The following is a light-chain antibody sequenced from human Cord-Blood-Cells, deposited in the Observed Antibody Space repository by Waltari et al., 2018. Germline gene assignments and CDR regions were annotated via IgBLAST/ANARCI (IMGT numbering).Light chain of an antibody. V-gene: IGKV3-20*01. CDR1: QSVSSNY. Sequence: EIVLTQSPGTLSLSQGERATLSCRASQSVSSNYLAWYQQQPGQAPRLLIYGASSRATGIPDRFSGSGSATDFTLTISRLEPEDFAVYYCQQYGSSPTFGQGTKVEIK. CDR3: QQYGSSPT. J-gene: IGKJ1*01. CDR2: GAS.